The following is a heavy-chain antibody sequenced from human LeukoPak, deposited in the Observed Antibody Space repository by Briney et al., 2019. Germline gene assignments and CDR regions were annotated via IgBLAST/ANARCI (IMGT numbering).Heavy chain of an antibody. CDR1: GFTVSSNY. J-gene: IGHJ4*02. Sequence: GGSLRLSCAASGFTVSSNYMSWVRQAPGKGLEWVSVIYSGGSTYYADFVKGRFIISRDTSKNTLYLQMNSLRAEDTAVYYCARDRDTGGFASFFDYWGQGTLVTVSS. CDR2: IYSGGST. CDR3: ARDRDTGGFASFFDY. D-gene: IGHD2-8*02. V-gene: IGHV3-66*01.